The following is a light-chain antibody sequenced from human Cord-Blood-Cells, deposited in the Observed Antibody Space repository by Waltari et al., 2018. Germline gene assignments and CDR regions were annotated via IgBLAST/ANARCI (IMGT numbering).Light chain of an antibody. CDR2: RNK. J-gene: IGLJ2*01. CDR3: AAWDDSLSGYVV. V-gene: IGLV1-47*01. CDR1: SSNIGSNY. Sequence: QSVLTQPPSASGTPGQRVTISCSGSSSNIGSNYVYWYQQLPGTAPKLLIHRNKQRPYGVPDRFSGSKSGTSASLAISGLRSEDEADYYCAAWDDSLSGYVVFGGGTKLTVL.